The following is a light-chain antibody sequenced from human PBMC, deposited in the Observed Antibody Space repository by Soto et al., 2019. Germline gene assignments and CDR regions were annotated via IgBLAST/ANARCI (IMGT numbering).Light chain of an antibody. CDR2: RSS. CDR3: ATWDDSLSGLV. CDR1: SSNVGSNY. V-gene: IGLV1-47*01. Sequence: QSVLTQSPSASGTPGQGVTISCSGGSSNVGSNYVYWYQQLPGTAPKLIIYRSSHRPSGVPDRFSGSESGTSASLAISGLRPEDEADYYCATWDDSLSGLVFGGGTKLTVL. J-gene: IGLJ2*01.